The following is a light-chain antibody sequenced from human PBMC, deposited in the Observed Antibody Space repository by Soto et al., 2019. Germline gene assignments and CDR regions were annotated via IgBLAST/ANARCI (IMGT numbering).Light chain of an antibody. CDR2: HTS. CDR1: QSVSSN. CDR3: QQYNNWPQGA. Sequence: EIVMTQSPATLSVSPGERATLSCRASQSVSSNLAWYQQKPGQTPRLLIYHTSTRATGIPAGFSGTGSGTEFTLTISSLQSEDFAVYYCQQYNNWPQGAFGQGTKVDIK. V-gene: IGKV3-15*01. J-gene: IGKJ1*01.